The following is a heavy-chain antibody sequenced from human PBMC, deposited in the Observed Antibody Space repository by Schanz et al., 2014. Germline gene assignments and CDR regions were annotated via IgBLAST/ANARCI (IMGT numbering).Heavy chain of an antibody. Sequence: EVQLVESGGGLVQPGESLRLSCAASGFSFSNYWMSWVRQAPGKGLEWVANIKQDGSEKYYVDSVKGRFTISRDNAKKSLYLRMNSLRVEDSGVYFCAQTRGTFMVPIDNWGQGVRVIVSS. D-gene: IGHD3-3*02. CDR2: IKQDGSEK. J-gene: IGHJ4*02. CDR1: GFSFSNYW. CDR3: AQTRGTFMVPIDN. V-gene: IGHV3-7*02.